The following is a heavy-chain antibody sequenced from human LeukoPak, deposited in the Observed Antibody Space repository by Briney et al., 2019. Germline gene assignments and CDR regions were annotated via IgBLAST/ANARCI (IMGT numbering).Heavy chain of an antibody. D-gene: IGHD3-9*01. CDR1: GFTFSSYS. Sequence: GGSLRLSCAASGFTFSSYSMNWVRQAPGKGLEGVSSISSSSSYIYYADSVKGRFTISRDNAKNSLYLQMNSLRAEDTAVYYCARVDILTGYYIDYWGQGTLVTVSS. CDR3: ARVDILTGYYIDY. J-gene: IGHJ4*02. V-gene: IGHV3-21*01. CDR2: ISSSSSYI.